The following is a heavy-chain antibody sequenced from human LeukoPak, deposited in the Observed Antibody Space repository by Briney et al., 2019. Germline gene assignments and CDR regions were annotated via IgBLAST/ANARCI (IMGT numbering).Heavy chain of an antibody. Sequence: PGGSLRLSCAASGFTFGSYAMSWDRQAPGKGLEWVSAITESGGGTYNADSVKGRFTISRDNSKKTLFLQMNSLRAEDTAIYYCAKGSAAGRPYYFDYWGQGTLVTVSS. V-gene: IGHV3-23*01. D-gene: IGHD6-25*01. CDR1: GFTFGSYA. J-gene: IGHJ4*02. CDR2: ITESGGGT. CDR3: AKGSAAGRPYYFDY.